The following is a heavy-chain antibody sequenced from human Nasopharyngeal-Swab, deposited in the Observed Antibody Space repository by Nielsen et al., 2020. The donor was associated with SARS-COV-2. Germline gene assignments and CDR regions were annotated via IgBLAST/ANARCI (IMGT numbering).Heavy chain of an antibody. J-gene: IGHJ4*02. V-gene: IGHV3-23*01. CDR3: AKDTPGSSGWYAPFDY. CDR1: GFTFSSYA. D-gene: IGHD6-19*01. Sequence: GESLKISCAASGFTFSSYAMSWVRQAPGKGLEWVSATSGSGGSTYYADSVKGRFTISRDNSKNTLYLQMNSLRAEDTAVYYCAKDTPGSSGWYAPFDYWGQGTLVTVSS. CDR2: TSGSGGST.